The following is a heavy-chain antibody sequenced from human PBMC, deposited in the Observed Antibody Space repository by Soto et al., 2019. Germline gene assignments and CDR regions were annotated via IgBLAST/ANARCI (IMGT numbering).Heavy chain of an antibody. CDR2: IYYSGST. CDR3: SSVFDY. J-gene: IGHJ4*02. V-gene: IGHV4-59*12. Sequence: PSETLSLTCTVSGGSISSYYWSWIRQPPGKGLEWIGYIYYSGSTNYNPSLKSRVTISVDTSKNQFSLKTEDTAVYYCSTSPYSSVFDYWGQGTLVTVSS. CDR1: GGSISSYY. D-gene: IGHD6-19*01.